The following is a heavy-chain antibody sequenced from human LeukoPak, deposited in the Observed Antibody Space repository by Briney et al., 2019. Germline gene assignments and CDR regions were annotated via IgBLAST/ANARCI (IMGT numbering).Heavy chain of an antibody. CDR2: ISSSGSTI. D-gene: IGHD3-16*02. Sequence: GGSLRLSCAASGFTFSSYEMNWVRQAPGKGLEWVSYISSSGSTIYYADSVKGRFTISRDSAKNSLYLQMNSLRAEDTAVYYCARFHLSYDYVWGSYRYDYYFDYWGQGTLVTVSS. V-gene: IGHV3-48*03. J-gene: IGHJ4*02. CDR3: ARFHLSYDYVWGSYRYDYYFDY. CDR1: GFTFSSYE.